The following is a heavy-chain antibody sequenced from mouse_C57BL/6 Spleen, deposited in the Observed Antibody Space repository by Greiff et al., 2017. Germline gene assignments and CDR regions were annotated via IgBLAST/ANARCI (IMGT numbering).Heavy chain of an antibody. Sequence: VQLQQPGAELVMPGASVKLSCKASGYTFTSYWMPWVKQRPGQGLEWIGEIDPSDSYTNYNQKFKGKSTLTVDKSSSTAYMQLSSLTSEDSAVYYCAMTTPPDRDYFDYWGQGTTLTVSS. CDR3: AMTTPPDRDYFDY. CDR2: IDPSDSYT. D-gene: IGHD2-13*01. J-gene: IGHJ2*01. CDR1: GYTFTSYW. V-gene: IGHV1-69*01.